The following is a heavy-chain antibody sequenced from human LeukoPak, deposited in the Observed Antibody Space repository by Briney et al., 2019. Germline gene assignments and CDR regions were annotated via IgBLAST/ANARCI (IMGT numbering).Heavy chain of an antibody. V-gene: IGHV4-59*01. J-gene: IGHJ4*02. CDR2: IYYSGST. D-gene: IGHD3-10*01. CDR3: ARGLYGSKGIFDY. CDR1: GGSINYYY. Sequence: SETLSFTCTVPGGSINYYYWSWIRQPPGKGLEWIGYIYYSGSTSYNPSLKSRVTISVDTSKNQFSLKLNSVTAADTALYYCARGLYGSKGIFDYWGQGTLVTVSS.